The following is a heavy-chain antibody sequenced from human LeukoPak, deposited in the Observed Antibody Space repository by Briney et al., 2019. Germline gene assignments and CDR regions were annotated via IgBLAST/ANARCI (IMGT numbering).Heavy chain of an antibody. Sequence: GGSLRLSCAASGFTFSSYSMNWVRQAPGRGLEWVSYISSSGSTIYYADSVKGRFTISRDNAKNSLYLQMNSPRAEDTAVYYCAELGITMIGGVWGKGTTVTISS. V-gene: IGHV3-48*04. D-gene: IGHD3-10*02. CDR1: GFTFSSYS. CDR2: ISSSGSTI. J-gene: IGHJ6*04. CDR3: AELGITMIGGV.